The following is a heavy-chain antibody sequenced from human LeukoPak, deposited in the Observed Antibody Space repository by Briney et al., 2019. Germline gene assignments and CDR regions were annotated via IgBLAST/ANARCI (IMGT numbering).Heavy chain of an antibody. CDR2: ISYDGSNK. Sequence: GGSLRLSCAASGFTFSSYAMHWVRQAPGKGLEWVAVISYDGSNKYYADSVKGRFTISRDNSKNTLYLQMNSLRAEDTAVYYCARVRWVTTPELDAFDIWGQGTMVTVSS. J-gene: IGHJ3*02. CDR1: GFTFSSYA. V-gene: IGHV3-30*04. CDR3: ARVRWVTTPELDAFDI. D-gene: IGHD4-17*01.